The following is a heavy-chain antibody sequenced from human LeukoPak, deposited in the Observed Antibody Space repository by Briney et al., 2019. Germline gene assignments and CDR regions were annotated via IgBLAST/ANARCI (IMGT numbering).Heavy chain of an antibody. V-gene: IGHV1-18*01. CDR3: ARQGGQLFYYGDTVFPH. D-gene: IGHD4-17*01. CDR2: ISAYNGNT. J-gene: IGHJ4*02. Sequence: ASVKVSCKASGYTFTSYGISWVRQAPGQGLEWMGWISAYNGNTFYAQKLQGRVSLTTDTSTNTTYMELKSLRSDDTAVYYCARQGGQLFYYGDTVFPHWGQGTLVTVSS. CDR1: GYTFTSYG.